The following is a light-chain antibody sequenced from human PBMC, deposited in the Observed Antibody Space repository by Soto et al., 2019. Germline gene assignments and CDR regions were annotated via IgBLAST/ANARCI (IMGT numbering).Light chain of an antibody. Sequence: IQLTQSPSSLSASVGDRVTITGRASQGISSYLAWYQQKPGKAPKLLIYAASTLQSGVPSRFSGSGSGTDFTLTISCLQSEDFATYYCQQYYSYPQTFGQGTKVDVK. J-gene: IGKJ1*01. CDR3: QQYYSYPQT. V-gene: IGKV1-9*01. CDR2: AAS. CDR1: QGISSY.